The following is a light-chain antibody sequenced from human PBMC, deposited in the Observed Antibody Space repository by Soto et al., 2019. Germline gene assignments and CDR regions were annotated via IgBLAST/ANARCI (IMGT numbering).Light chain of an antibody. V-gene: IGKV3-11*01. J-gene: IGKJ5*01. Sequence: ELMMTQSPATLSVSPGERATLSFRASQSVSSYLAWYQQKPGQAPRLLIYDASNGATGIPARFSGGGSGTDFTLTIDNLEPEDFAIYYCQHRSNWPPITFGQGTRLEI. CDR2: DAS. CDR3: QHRSNWPPIT. CDR1: QSVSSY.